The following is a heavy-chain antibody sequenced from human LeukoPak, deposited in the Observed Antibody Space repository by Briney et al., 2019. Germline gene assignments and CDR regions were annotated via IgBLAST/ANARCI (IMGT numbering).Heavy chain of an antibody. V-gene: IGHV3-30*02. CDR1: GFQFSRNG. Sequence: PGVSLRLSCAASGFQFSRNGMHWVRQAPGKGLEWVAFIRYDGTKKFYGDSVRVRFTISRDNSKNTLYLEMNSLRHEDTAVYSCARDFDDVNGDFYYIPDFWGQGTLVTVSS. CDR3: ARDFDDVNGDFYYIPDF. D-gene: IGHD3-10*02. CDR2: IRYDGTKK. J-gene: IGHJ4*02.